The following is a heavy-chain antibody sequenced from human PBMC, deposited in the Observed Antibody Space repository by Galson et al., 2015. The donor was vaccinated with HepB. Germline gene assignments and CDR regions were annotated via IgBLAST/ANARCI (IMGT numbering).Heavy chain of an antibody. J-gene: IGHJ3*02. Sequence: SVKVSCKVSGYTLTELSMHWVRQAPGKGLEWMGGFDPEDGETIYAQKFQGRVTMTEDTSTDTAYMELSSLRSEDTAVYYCATVNCSSTSCAGDDAFDIWGQGTMVTVSS. V-gene: IGHV1-24*01. D-gene: IGHD2-2*01. CDR2: FDPEDGET. CDR1: GYTLTELS. CDR3: ATVNCSSTSCAGDDAFDI.